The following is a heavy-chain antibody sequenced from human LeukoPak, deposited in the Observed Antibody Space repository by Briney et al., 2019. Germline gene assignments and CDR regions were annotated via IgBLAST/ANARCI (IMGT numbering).Heavy chain of an antibody. CDR2: IKPNSGGT. Sequence: GASVKVSCKASGYTFTGYYMHWVRQAPGQGLEWMGWIKPNSGGTNYAQKFQDRVTMTRDTSISTAYMELSRLRSDDTAIYYCATHSPRSGSLNDNWFDPWGQGTLVSVSS. V-gene: IGHV1-2*02. D-gene: IGHD1-26*01. CDR3: ATHSPRSGSLNDNWFDP. J-gene: IGHJ5*02. CDR1: GYTFTGYY.